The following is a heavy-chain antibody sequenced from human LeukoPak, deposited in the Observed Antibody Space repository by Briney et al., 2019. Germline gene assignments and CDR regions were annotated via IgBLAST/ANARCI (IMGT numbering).Heavy chain of an antibody. CDR3: ARLSGGSWWGWYYFDY. D-gene: IGHD2-15*01. Sequence: PSETLSLTCAVYGGSFSGYYWSWIRQPPGKGLEWIGEINHSGSTNYNPSLKSRVTISVDTSKNQFSLKLSSVTAADTAVYYCARLSGGSWWGWYYFDYWGQGTLVTVSS. V-gene: IGHV4-34*01. J-gene: IGHJ4*02. CDR1: GGSFSGYY. CDR2: INHSGST.